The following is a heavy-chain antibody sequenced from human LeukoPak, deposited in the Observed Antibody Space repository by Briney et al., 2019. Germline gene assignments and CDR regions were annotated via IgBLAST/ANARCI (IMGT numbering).Heavy chain of an antibody. D-gene: IGHD2/OR15-2a*01. CDR3: ARLTFLRAPFDP. Sequence: SETLSLTCTVAGGSISTYYWSWIRQPPGKGLECIGYIDDSGSANYNPSLKSRVTMSVEMSRNQFSLKLTSVTAADTAVYYCARLTFLRAPFDPWGQGILATVSS. J-gene: IGHJ5*02. CDR2: IDDSGSA. CDR1: GGSISTYY. V-gene: IGHV4-59*08.